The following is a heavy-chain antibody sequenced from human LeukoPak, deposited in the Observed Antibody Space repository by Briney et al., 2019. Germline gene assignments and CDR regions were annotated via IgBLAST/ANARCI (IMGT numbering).Heavy chain of an antibody. V-gene: IGHV4-39*01. CDR2: IYYSGST. Sequence: SETLSLTCTVSGGSISSSSYYWGWIRQPPGKGLEWIGSIYYSGSTYYNPSLKSRVTISVDTSKNQFSLKLSSVTAADTAVYYCARRDGDFDYWGQGTLVTVSS. D-gene: IGHD4-17*01. CDR3: ARRDGDFDY. CDR1: GGSISSSSYY. J-gene: IGHJ4*02.